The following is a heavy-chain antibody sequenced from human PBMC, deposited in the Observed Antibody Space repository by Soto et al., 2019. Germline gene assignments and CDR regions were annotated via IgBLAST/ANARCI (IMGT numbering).Heavy chain of an antibody. CDR3: ARDQGITTFGVYSMYYYGMDV. CDR1: GYTFTGYY. V-gene: IGHV1-2*04. J-gene: IGHJ6*02. CDR2: INPNSGDT. D-gene: IGHD3-3*01. Sequence: ASVKVSCKASGYTFTGYYIHWVRQAPGQGLEWMGWINPNSGDTKFAQKFQGWVTMTTDTSISTAYLDLRSLRSDDTAVYYCARDQGITTFGVYSMYYYGMDVWGQGTTVIVS.